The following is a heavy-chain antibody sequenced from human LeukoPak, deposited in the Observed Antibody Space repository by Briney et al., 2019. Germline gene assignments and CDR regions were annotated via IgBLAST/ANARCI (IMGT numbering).Heavy chain of an antibody. CDR2: INHSGST. J-gene: IGHJ2*01. CDR3: AGFGRKYYYDSSGYPLSYWYFDL. V-gene: IGHV4-34*01. Sequence: PSETLSLTCAVYGGSFSGYYWSWIRQPPGKGLEWIGEINHSGSTNYNPSLKSRVTISVDTSKNQFSLKLSSVTAADTAVYYCAGFGRKYYYDSSGYPLSYWYFDLWGRGTLVTVSS. D-gene: IGHD3-22*01. CDR1: GGSFSGYY.